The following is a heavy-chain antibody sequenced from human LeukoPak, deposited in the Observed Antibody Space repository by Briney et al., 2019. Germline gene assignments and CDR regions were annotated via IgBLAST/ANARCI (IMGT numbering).Heavy chain of an antibody. D-gene: IGHD3-3*01. CDR1: GGSISSGGYY. CDR2: INYSGST. J-gene: IGHJ6*02. Sequence: SETLSLTCTVSGGSISSGGYYWTWIRQRPGEGLEWIGFINYSGSTYYDPSLKSRVSISLDTSQNQFSLRLSSVTAADTAVYYCARDEAIFGAGYYYGMDVWGQGTTVTVSS. CDR3: ARDEAIFGAGYYYGMDV. V-gene: IGHV4-31*03.